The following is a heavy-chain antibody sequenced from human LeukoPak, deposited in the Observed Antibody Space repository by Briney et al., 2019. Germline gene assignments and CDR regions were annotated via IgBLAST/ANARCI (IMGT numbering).Heavy chain of an antibody. D-gene: IGHD5-24*01. CDR2: VYYRSKWSK. J-gene: IGHJ4*02. CDR3: ARGDQDFDF. Sequence: SQTLSLTCGISGDSVSSKSVWNWIRQSPSRGLEWLGRVYYRSKWSKNYAVSVKSRITINPDTSTNQFSLQLSSVTAEDTAVYRCARGDQDFDFWGQGTLVTVSS. CDR1: GDSVSSKSV. V-gene: IGHV6-1*01.